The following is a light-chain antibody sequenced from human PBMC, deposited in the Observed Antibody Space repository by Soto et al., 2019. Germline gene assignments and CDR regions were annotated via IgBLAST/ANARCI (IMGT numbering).Light chain of an antibody. Sequence: EIVMTQSPATLSVSPGERATLSCRASQSVNSNLAWYQHKPGQAPSLLIYGASTRATGLPARFSGSGSGTEFTLTISSLQSEDFAVYYCQQYNKWPPSTFGQGPKLEIK. V-gene: IGKV3-15*01. J-gene: IGKJ2*01. CDR1: QSVNSN. CDR3: QQYNKWPPST. CDR2: GAS.